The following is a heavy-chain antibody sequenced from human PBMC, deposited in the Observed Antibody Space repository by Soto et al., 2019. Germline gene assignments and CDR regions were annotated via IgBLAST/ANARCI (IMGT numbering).Heavy chain of an antibody. CDR3: GTVFDL. D-gene: IGHD4-4*01. CDR1: GFIFTGHW. CDR2: INNDGGAT. J-gene: IGHJ5*02. V-gene: IGHV3-74*01. Sequence: EEQVVESGGGLVQPGGSLRLSCAASGFIFTGHWMHWVRQGPGKGLDWVSGINNDGGATFYADSVKGRFTISRDNSNNMVYLQMTSLGAEDSAVYYCGTVFDLWGHGTQVTVSS.